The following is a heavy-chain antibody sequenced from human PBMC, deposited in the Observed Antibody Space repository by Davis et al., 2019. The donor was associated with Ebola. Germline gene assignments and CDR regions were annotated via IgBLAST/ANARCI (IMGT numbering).Heavy chain of an antibody. CDR2: ISHDGSNR. CDR1: KFTFRDYS. V-gene: IGHV3-30*07. Sequence: GGSLRLSCVASKFTFRDYSINWIRQAPGKGLEWVSIISHDGSNRFYADSVKGRFTISRDNSKNTVYLQMNSLRPDDTARYYCAIDADFGEYGWFDPWGQGTLVTVSS. D-gene: IGHD4-17*01. J-gene: IGHJ5*02. CDR3: AIDADFGEYGWFDP.